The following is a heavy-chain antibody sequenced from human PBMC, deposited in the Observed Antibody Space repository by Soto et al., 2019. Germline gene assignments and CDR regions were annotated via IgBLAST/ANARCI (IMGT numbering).Heavy chain of an antibody. CDR3: AKNQERELPRVIDF. J-gene: IGHJ4*02. CDR1: GLTFSNYA. V-gene: IGHV3-23*01. Sequence: EVRLLESGGGLVKPGGSLRLSCATSGLTFSNYAMSWVRQAPGGGLGWVSSMSGSSSTTYYADSVRGRFTISSDRSKNTLYLQVSSLRAESTALYYCAKNQERELPRVIDFWGQGTLVTVSS. CDR2: MSGSSSTT. D-gene: IGHD1-7*01.